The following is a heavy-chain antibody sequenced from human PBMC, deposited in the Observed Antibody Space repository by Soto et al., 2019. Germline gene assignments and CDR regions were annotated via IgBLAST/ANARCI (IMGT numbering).Heavy chain of an antibody. CDR3: AADRKFLQI. CDR2: IYNSGST. V-gene: IGHV4-30-2*01. J-gene: IGHJ3*02. CDR1: GVYISGGYYS. Sequence: QLQLQESGSGLVKPSQTLSLTCAVYGVYISGGYYSWSWIQQPPGKGLEWIGFIYNSGSTYYNSSLKSRFTISVDRSKIHFFLNLTSVTAADTGVYYCAADRKFLQIWGQGTKITVSS. D-gene: IGHD3-3*01.